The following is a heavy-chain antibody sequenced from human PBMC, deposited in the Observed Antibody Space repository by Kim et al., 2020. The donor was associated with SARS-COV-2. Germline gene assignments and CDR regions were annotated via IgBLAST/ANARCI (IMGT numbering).Heavy chain of an antibody. CDR3: ARGSLSDSCGYQIDY. D-gene: IGHD3-22*01. V-gene: IGHV3-30-3*01. J-gene: IGHJ4*01. Sequence: GGSLRLSCAASGFTFSRYAMHWVRQAPGKGLEWVAVISYDGSNKYYADSVKGRFTISRDNSKNTLYLQMNSLRVEDTAVYYCARGSLSDSCGYQIDYWGQGTLFTVSS. CDR1: GFTFSRYA. CDR2: ISYDGSNK.